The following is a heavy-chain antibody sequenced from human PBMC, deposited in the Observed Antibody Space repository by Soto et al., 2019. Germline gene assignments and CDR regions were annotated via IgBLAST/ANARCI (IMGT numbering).Heavy chain of an antibody. D-gene: IGHD6-19*01. CDR3: ARQHPLDGRGWYN. CDR1: GDSFPSFW. J-gene: IGHJ4*02. Sequence: GESLKISCKVSGDSFPSFWIGWVRQLPGKGLEWLGSIYPGDSDTRYSPSFQGQVTISADKSITTAYLQWSSLRASDTAIYYCARQHPLDGRGWYNWGQGTLVTVSS. CDR2: IYPGDSDT. V-gene: IGHV5-51*01.